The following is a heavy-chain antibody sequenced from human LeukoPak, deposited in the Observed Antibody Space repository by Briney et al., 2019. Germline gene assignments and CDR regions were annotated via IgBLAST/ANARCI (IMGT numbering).Heavy chain of an antibody. CDR3: ASQTGTTRALDY. Sequence: PGGSLSLSCAASGFPFSSYAMSWVRQAPGKGLEWVSAIRGSGGSTYYADSVKGRFTISRDNSKNTLYLQMNSLRAEDTAVYYCASQTGTTRALDYWGQGTLVTVSS. CDR2: IRGSGGST. J-gene: IGHJ4*02. CDR1: GFPFSSYA. V-gene: IGHV3-23*01. D-gene: IGHD1-7*01.